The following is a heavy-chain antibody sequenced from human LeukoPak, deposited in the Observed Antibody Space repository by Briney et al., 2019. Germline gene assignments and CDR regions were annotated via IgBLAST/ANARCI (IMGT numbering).Heavy chain of an antibody. CDR3: ARLGAPYSSGWTFFDY. CDR2: IYHSGST. V-gene: IGHV4-38-2*01. Sequence: SETLSLTCAVSGSSISSGYYWGWIRQPPGKGLEWIGTIYHSGSTYYSPSLKSRVTISVDTSKNQFSLKLSSVTAADAAVYYCARLGAPYSSGWTFFDYWGQGTLVTVSS. D-gene: IGHD6-25*01. CDR1: GSSISSGYY. J-gene: IGHJ4*02.